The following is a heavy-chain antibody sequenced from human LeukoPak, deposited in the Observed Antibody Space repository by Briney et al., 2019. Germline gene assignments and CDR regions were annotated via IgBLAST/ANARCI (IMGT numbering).Heavy chain of an antibody. V-gene: IGHV1-69*04. Sequence: SVKVSCKASGGTFSSYAISWVRQAPGQGLEWMGRIIPILGIANYAQKFQGRVTITADKSTSTAYMELSSLRSEDTAVYYCARGAHTYYHILTGYSQPPFDPWGQGTVVTVSS. CDR3: ARGAHTYYHILTGYSQPPFDP. CDR2: IIPILGIA. CDR1: GGTFSSYA. D-gene: IGHD3-9*01. J-gene: IGHJ5*02.